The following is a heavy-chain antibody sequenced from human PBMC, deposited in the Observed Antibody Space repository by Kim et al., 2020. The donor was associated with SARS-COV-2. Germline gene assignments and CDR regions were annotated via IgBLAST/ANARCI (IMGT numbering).Heavy chain of an antibody. CDR2: IIPIFGTA. D-gene: IGHD6-6*01. CDR1: GGTFSSYA. Sequence: SVKVSCKASGGTFSSYAISWVRQAPGQGLEWMGGIIPIFGTANYAQKFQGRVTITADESTSTAYMELSSLRSEDTAVYYCARDAPSIAARPKWFDPWGQGTLVTVSS. CDR3: ARDAPSIAARPKWFDP. J-gene: IGHJ5*02. V-gene: IGHV1-69*13.